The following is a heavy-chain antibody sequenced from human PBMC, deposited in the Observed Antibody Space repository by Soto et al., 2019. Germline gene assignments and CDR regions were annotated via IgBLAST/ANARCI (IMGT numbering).Heavy chain of an antibody. CDR3: ARRTLKFYFNQ. V-gene: IGHV2-26*01. Sequence: SGPTLVNPTETLTLTCTVSGFSLSDTRMGVSWIRQPPGKALEWLAHIFSSGEKSYNTSLKSRLTISKDTSKSQVVLTMTNMDPVDTATYFCARRTLKFYFNQCRQRTLVTVSS. CDR1: GFSLSDTRMG. CDR2: IFSSGEK. J-gene: IGHJ4*02.